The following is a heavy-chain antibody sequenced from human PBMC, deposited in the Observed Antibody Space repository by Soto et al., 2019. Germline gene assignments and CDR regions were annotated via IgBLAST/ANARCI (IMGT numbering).Heavy chain of an antibody. D-gene: IGHD5-18*01. CDR1: GVTFSSYA. V-gene: IGHV1-69*13. CDR2: IIPIFGTA. CDR3: ARAQGRIATTAMVTFFSR. J-gene: IGHJ4*02. Sequence: SVKVSCKASGVTFSSYAISWVRQAPGQGLEWMGGIIPIFGTANYAQKFQGRVTITADESTSTAYMELSSLRSEDTAVYYCARAQGRIATTAMVTFFSRWGKGTLVTVSS.